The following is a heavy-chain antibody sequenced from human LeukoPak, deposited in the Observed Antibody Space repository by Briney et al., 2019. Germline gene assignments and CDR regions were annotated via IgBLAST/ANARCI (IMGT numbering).Heavy chain of an antibody. CDR1: GFTFSSYE. CDR3: ARDRNILTGYDSFDY. J-gene: IGHJ4*02. D-gene: IGHD3-9*01. Sequence: GGSLRLSCAASGFTFSSYEMNWVRQAPGKGLEWVSYISSSGSTIYYADSVKGRFTISRDNAKNSVFLQMNSLRVEDTAVYYCARDRNILTGYDSFDYWGQGTPVTVSS. CDR2: ISSSGSTI. V-gene: IGHV3-48*03.